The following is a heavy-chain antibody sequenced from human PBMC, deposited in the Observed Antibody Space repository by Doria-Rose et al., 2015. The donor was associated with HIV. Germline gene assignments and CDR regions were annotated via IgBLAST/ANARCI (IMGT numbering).Heavy chain of an antibody. CDR3: ARIKSSRWYHKYYFDF. Sequence: QVQLVQSGPVLVKPTETLTLTCTVSGVSLSSPGMGVSWIRQPPGNALEWLANIFPDDERYYNTSLKSRLTIARGTSKSQVVLTMTDMDPVDTATYYCARIKSSRWYHKYYFDFWGQGTLVIVSA. CDR1: GVSLSSPGMG. J-gene: IGHJ4*02. CDR2: IFPDDER. V-gene: IGHV2-26*01. D-gene: IGHD6-13*01.